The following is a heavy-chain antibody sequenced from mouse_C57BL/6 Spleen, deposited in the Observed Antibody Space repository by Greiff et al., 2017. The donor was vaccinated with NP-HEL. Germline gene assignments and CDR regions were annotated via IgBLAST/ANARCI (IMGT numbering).Heavy chain of an antibody. D-gene: IGHD2-4*01. CDR3: ARRGGLRRLDY. Sequence: QVQLKESGAELVRPGSSVKLSCKASGYTFTSYWMDWVKQRPGQGLEWIGNIYPSDSETHYNQKFKDKATLTVDKSSSTAYMQLSSLTSEDSAVYYCARRGGLRRLDYWGQGTTLTVSS. V-gene: IGHV1-61*01. CDR2: IYPSDSET. CDR1: GYTFTSYW. J-gene: IGHJ2*01.